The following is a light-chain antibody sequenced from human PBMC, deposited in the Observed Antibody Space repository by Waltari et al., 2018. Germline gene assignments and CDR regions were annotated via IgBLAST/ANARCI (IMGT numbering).Light chain of an antibody. V-gene: IGLV3-1*01. CDR3: QAWDTRTYV. CDR1: KLGTKY. J-gene: IGLJ1*01. Sequence: YDLTQPPSVSVSPGQTASITCSGDKLGTKYTSWYQQKPGQSPLLVIYQDSKRPSGIPCRFSGSDSGHTATLTISGTQAMDEADYYCQAWDTRTYVFGTGTKVSVL. CDR2: QDS.